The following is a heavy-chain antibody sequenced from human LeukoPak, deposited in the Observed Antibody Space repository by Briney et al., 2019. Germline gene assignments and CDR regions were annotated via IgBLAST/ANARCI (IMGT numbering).Heavy chain of an antibody. CDR3: AKDKAIAARPNAFDI. CDR2: IKQDGSEK. CDR1: GFTFSSYW. Sequence: PGGSLRLSCAASGFTFSSYWMSWVRQAPGKGLEWVANIKQDGSEKYYVDSVKGRSTISRDNAKNSLYLQMNSLRAEDTAVYYCAKDKAIAARPNAFDIWGQGTMVTVSS. V-gene: IGHV3-7*01. J-gene: IGHJ3*02. D-gene: IGHD6-6*01.